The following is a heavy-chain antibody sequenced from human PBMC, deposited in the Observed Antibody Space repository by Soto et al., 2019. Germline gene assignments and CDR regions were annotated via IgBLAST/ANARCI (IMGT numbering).Heavy chain of an antibody. CDR1: GGSISGTTYF. D-gene: IGHD4-17*01. V-gene: IGHV4-39*01. CDR3: ARPLGDYGAPHPFDY. J-gene: IGHJ4*02. Sequence: QLQLQESGPGLVKPSETLSLTCAVSGGSISGTTYFWGWIRQPPGKGLEWIGSISSSGSTYNNPSLKGRVHMSVEASKDPFSLNLRSVAAADTAVYFRARPLGDYGAPHPFDYWGQGTLVTVSS. CDR2: ISSSGST.